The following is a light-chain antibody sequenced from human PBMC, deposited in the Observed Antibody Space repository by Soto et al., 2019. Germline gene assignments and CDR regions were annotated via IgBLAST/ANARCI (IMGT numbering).Light chain of an antibody. CDR3: QQTYSTPLT. V-gene: IGKV1-39*01. J-gene: IGKJ4*01. CDR2: AAS. Sequence: DIQMTQSPSSLSSSVGDRVTITCRASQTISIYLNWYQQKPGKAPKVLISAASSLQSGVPSRFSGSGSGTDFTLTISSLQPEDFATYYCQQTYSTPLTFGGGTKVEIK. CDR1: QTISIY.